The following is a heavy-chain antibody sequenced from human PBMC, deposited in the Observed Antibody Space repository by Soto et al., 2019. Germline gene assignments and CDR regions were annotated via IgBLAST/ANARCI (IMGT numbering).Heavy chain of an antibody. CDR3: ARDGGQLTSWFDP. J-gene: IGHJ5*02. CDR2: IIPILGRS. V-gene: IGHV1-69*13. D-gene: IGHD3-10*01. CDR1: GGTFSSYA. Sequence: SVKVSCKASGGTFSSYAINWVRQAPGQGLEWMGGIIPILGRSNYAQKFQGRVTITADESTTTAYMELSSLRSEDTAVYFCARDGGQLTSWFDPWGQGTMVTVSS.